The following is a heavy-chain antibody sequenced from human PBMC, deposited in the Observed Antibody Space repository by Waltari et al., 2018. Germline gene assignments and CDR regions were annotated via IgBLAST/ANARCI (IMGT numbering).Heavy chain of an antibody. V-gene: IGHV4-59*01. CDR3: ARVYSSGWYVDY. D-gene: IGHD6-19*01. Sequence: QVQLQESGPGLVKPSETLSLTCTVSGGSISSYYWSWIRQPPGKGLEWIGYIYYSGGTNYSPSLKGRVTLSVDTSKNQFSLKLSSVTAADTAVYYCARVYSSGWYVDYWGQGTLVTVSS. CDR1: GGSISSYY. CDR2: IYYSGGT. J-gene: IGHJ4*02.